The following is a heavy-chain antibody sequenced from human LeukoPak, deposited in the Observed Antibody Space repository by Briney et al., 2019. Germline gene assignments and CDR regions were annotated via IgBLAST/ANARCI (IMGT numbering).Heavy chain of an antibody. CDR3: ARVLSRAAYDFYY. D-gene: IGHD5-12*01. V-gene: IGHV4-59*01. Sequence: KSSETLSLTCTVSGGSISSYYWSWIRQPPGKGLEWIGYIYYSGSTNYNPSLKSRVTISVDTSKNQFSLKLSSVTAADTAVYYCARVLSRAAYDFYYWGQGTLVTVSS. J-gene: IGHJ4*02. CDR2: IYYSGST. CDR1: GGSISSYY.